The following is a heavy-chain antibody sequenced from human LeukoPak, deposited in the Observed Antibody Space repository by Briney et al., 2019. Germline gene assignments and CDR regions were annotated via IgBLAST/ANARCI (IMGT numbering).Heavy chain of an antibody. J-gene: IGHJ4*02. Sequence: GGSLRLSCAGYGFTFSHAWMSWVRQAPGKGLEWVSLIYSGGSTYYADSVKGRFTISTDTSKNTLYLQMNSLRAEDTAVYYCATHLMGQWFYFDSWGQGTLVTVSS. CDR3: ATHLMGQWFYFDS. V-gene: IGHV3-53*01. CDR1: GFTFSHAW. CDR2: IYSGGST. D-gene: IGHD3-22*01.